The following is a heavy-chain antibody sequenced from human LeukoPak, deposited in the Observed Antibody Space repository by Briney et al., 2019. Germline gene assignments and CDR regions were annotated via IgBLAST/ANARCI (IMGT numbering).Heavy chain of an antibody. CDR3: ARVTNYDFWSGLDY. J-gene: IGHJ4*02. Sequence: GRSLRLSCAASGFTFSSYAMHWVRQAPGKGLEWVAVISYDGSNKYYADSVKGRFTISRDNSKNTLYLQMNSLRAEDTAVYYCARVTNYDFWSGLDYWGQGTLVTVSS. CDR1: GFTFSSYA. D-gene: IGHD3-3*01. CDR2: ISYDGSNK. V-gene: IGHV3-30*04.